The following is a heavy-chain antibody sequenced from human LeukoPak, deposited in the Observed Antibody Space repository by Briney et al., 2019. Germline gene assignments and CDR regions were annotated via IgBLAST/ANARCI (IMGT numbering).Heavy chain of an antibody. Sequence: GGSLRLSCAASGFTFSSYAMHWVRQAPGKGLEWVSIISGSGGTTYYADSVKGRFTTSRDNSKNTLYLQMNSLRAEDTAVYYCAKDPSSSWFTGGNWFDPWGQGTLVTVSS. CDR1: GFTFSSYA. J-gene: IGHJ5*02. CDR3: AKDPSSSWFTGGNWFDP. D-gene: IGHD6-13*01. V-gene: IGHV3-23*01. CDR2: ISGSGGTT.